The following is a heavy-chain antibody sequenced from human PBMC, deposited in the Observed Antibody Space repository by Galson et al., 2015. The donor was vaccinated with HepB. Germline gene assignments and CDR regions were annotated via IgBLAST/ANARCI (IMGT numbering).Heavy chain of an antibody. CDR2: ISSSSSYI. Sequence: SLRLSCAASGFTFSSYSMNWVRQAPWKGLECVASISSSSSYIYYADSVKGRFTISRDNAKNSLYLQMNSLRAEDTAVYYCARDPQPAVIAAYYFDYWGQGTLVTVSS. D-gene: IGHD2-21*01. J-gene: IGHJ4*02. CDR3: ARDPQPAVIAAYYFDY. V-gene: IGHV3-21*01. CDR1: GFTFSSYS.